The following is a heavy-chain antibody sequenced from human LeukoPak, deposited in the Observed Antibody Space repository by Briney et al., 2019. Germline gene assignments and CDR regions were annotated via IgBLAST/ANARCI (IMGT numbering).Heavy chain of an antibody. CDR2: IIPILGIA. V-gene: IGHV1-69*04. D-gene: IGHD3-10*01. CDR1: GGTFSSYA. CDR3: ARGPSVWGVRS. Sequence: ASVKVSCKASGGTFSSYAISWVRQAPGQGLEWMGRIIPILGIANYAQKFQGRVTITADKSTSTAYMELSSLRSEDTAVYYCARGPSVWGVRSWGQGTLVTVSS. J-gene: IGHJ4*02.